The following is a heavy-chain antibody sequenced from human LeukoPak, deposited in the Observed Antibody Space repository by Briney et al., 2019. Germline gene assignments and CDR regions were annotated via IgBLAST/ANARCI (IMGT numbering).Heavy chain of an antibody. CDR2: IYHSGST. CDR3: ARDGIAVAGTIFDY. D-gene: IGHD6-19*01. V-gene: IGHV4-38-2*02. CDR1: GYSISSGYY. Sequence: SETLSLTCAVSGYSISSGYYWGWIRPPPGKGLEWIGIIYHSGSTYYNPSLKSRVTISVDTSKNQFSLKLSSVTAADTAVYYCARDGIAVAGTIFDYWGQGTLVTVSS. J-gene: IGHJ4*02.